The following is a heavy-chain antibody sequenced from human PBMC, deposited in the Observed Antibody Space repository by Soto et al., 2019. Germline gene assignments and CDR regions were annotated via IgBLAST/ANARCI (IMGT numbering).Heavy chain of an antibody. CDR2: IYYSGST. V-gene: IGHV4-31*03. CDR1: GGSISSGGYY. D-gene: IGHD4-17*01. J-gene: IGHJ6*02. Sequence: SETLSLTCTVSGGSISSGGYYWSWIRQHPGKGLEWIGHIYYSGSTFYNPSLKSRVTISVDKSKKHFSLKLTSVTAADTAVYYCAREEGAVTSGGYYYYYGLDVWGQGTTVTVSS. CDR3: AREEGAVTSGGYYYYYGLDV.